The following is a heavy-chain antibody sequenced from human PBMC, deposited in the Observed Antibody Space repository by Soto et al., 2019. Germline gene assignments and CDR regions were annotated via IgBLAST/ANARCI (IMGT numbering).Heavy chain of an antibody. D-gene: IGHD3-22*01. CDR2: ISFDGNNK. CDR1: GFTFSNYG. J-gene: IGHJ5*02. V-gene: IGHV3-30*18. CDR3: VKPKEHFYDSSPGVT. Sequence: GGSLRLSCAASGFTFSNYGMHWVRQAPGKGLEWVAIISFDGNNKYYSDSVKGRFTISRDNSKNMVFLQMNSLRPEDTAVYYCVKPKEHFYDSSPGVTWGQGTPVTVSS.